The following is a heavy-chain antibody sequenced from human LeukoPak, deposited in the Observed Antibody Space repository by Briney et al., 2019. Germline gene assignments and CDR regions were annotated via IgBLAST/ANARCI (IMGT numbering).Heavy chain of an antibody. D-gene: IGHD6-13*01. V-gene: IGHV3-30*04. J-gene: IGHJ4*02. Sequence: PGRSLRLSCAAYGFTFSSYAMHWVRQAPGKGLEWVAVISYDGSNKYYADSVKGRFTISRDNAKNSLYLQMNSLRAEDTAVYYCASLAAAGTTRDYWGQGTLVTVSS. CDR3: ASLAAAGTTRDY. CDR2: ISYDGSNK. CDR1: GFTFSSYA.